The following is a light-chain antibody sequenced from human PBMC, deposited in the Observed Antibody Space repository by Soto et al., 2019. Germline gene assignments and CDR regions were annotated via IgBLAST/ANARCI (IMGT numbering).Light chain of an antibody. CDR3: FSFTRTNTHV. Sequence: QSVLTQPASVSGSPGQSVTISCTGTSSDFGSYKFVSWYQHHPGKVPKVIIYETSKRPSGVSDRFSGSKSGNTASLTISGLQAEDEADYYCFSFTRTNTHVFGSGTQLTVL. CDR1: SSDFGSYKF. V-gene: IGLV2-23*01. CDR2: ETS. J-gene: IGLJ1*01.